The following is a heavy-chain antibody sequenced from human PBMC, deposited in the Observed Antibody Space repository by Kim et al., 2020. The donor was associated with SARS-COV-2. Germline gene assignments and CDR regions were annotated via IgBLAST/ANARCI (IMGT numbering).Heavy chain of an antibody. CDR2: IYSGGST. CDR3: ARGRRRDGYNVHYFDY. J-gene: IGHJ4*02. CDR1: GFTVSSNY. D-gene: IGHD3-10*02. Sequence: GGSLRLSCAASGFTVSSNYMSWVRQAPGKGLEWVSVIYSGGSTYYADSVKGRFTISRDNSKNTLYLQMNSLRAEDTAVYYCARGRRRDGYNVHYFDYWGQGTLVTVSS. V-gene: IGHV3-66*02.